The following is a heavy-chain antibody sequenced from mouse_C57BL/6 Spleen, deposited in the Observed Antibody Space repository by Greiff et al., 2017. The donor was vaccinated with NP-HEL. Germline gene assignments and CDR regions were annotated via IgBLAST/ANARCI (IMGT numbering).Heavy chain of an antibody. CDR3: ARLNGSSTRYFDY. V-gene: IGHV3-8*01. D-gene: IGHD1-1*01. CDR2: ISYSGST. Sequence: EVKLVESGPGLAKPSQTLSLTCSVPGYSITSDYWNWIRKFPGNKLEYMGYISYSGSTYYNPSLKSRISITRDTSKNQYYLQLNSVTTEDTATYYCARLNGSSTRYFDYWGQGTTLTVSS. CDR1: GYSITSDY. J-gene: IGHJ2*01.